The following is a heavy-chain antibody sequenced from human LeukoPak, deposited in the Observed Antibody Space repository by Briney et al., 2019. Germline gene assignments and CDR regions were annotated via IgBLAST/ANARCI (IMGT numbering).Heavy chain of an antibody. J-gene: IGHJ4*02. CDR2: ISWNSGRI. Sequence: GGSLRLSCAVSGFTFDDYAMHWVRQAPGKGLEWVSGISWNSGRIGYADSVKGRFTISRDNAKKSLYLQMNSLRAEDTALYYCAKDHRGNSGYYEAWGQGTLVTVSS. CDR1: GFTFDDYA. D-gene: IGHD3-22*01. V-gene: IGHV3-9*01. CDR3: AKDHRGNSGYYEA.